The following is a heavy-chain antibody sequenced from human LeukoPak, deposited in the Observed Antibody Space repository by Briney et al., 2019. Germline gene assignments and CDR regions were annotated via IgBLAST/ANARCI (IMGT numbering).Heavy chain of an antibody. CDR2: ISSSSTTI. CDR3: ARDYYDSSGYYRGGY. Sequence: GGSLRLSCAASGFTFSTYNMNWVRQAPGMGLEWISYISSSSTTIYYADSVRGRFTISRDNAKNSLYLQMNSLRAEDTAVYYCARDYYDSSGYYRGGYWGQGTLVTVSS. J-gene: IGHJ4*02. CDR1: GFTFSTYN. V-gene: IGHV3-48*01. D-gene: IGHD3-22*01.